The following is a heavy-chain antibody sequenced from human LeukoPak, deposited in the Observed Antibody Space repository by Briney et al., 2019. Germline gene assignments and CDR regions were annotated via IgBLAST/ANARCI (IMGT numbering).Heavy chain of an antibody. Sequence: PGGSLRLSCAASGFTFSSYSMNWVRQAPGKGLEWVSYISSSSSTIYYADSVKGRFTISRDNAKNSLYLQMNSLRAEDMALYYCAKGADKYYYDSSGYFDWGQGTLVTVSS. V-gene: IGHV3-48*04. D-gene: IGHD3-22*01. J-gene: IGHJ4*02. CDR2: ISSSSSTI. CDR1: GFTFSSYS. CDR3: AKGADKYYYDSSGYFD.